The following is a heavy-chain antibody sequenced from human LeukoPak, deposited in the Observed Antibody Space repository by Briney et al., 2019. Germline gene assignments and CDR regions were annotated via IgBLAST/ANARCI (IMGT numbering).Heavy chain of an antibody. J-gene: IGHJ4*02. D-gene: IGHD2-2*01. CDR3: AREGGNCSSTSCYLDY. V-gene: IGHV3-53*01. Sequence: GGSLRLSCAASGFTVSSNYMSWVRQAPGKGLEWVSVIYSGGSTYYADSVKGRFTISRDNSKNTLYLQMNSLRAEDTAVYYCAREGGNCSSTSCYLDYWGQGTLVTVSS. CDR1: GFTVSSNY. CDR2: IYSGGST.